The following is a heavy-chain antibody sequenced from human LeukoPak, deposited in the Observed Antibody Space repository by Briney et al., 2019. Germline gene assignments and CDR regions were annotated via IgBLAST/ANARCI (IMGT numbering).Heavy chain of an antibody. CDR3: ARGGIAAAGTTGRILDY. J-gene: IGHJ4*02. D-gene: IGHD6-13*01. CDR2: TIPMLGTA. V-gene: IGHV1-69*16. Sequence: SVKVSCKASGGTLGSYTFSWVRQAPGQGLEWMGGTIPMLGTANYAQKFQGRVTITADESTSTAHMELSSLRSEDTAVYYCARGGIAAAGTTGRILDYWGQGTLVTVSS. CDR1: GGTLGSYT.